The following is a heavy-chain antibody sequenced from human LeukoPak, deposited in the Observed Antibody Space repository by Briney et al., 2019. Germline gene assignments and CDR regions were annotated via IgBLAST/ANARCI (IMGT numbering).Heavy chain of an antibody. J-gene: IGHJ4*02. V-gene: IGHV1-2*02. CDR1: VYTFTGYY. Sequence: ASVKVSCKSSVYTFTGYYMYWVRQAPGQGLEWMGWSNPNSGGTNYAQKFQGRVTMTRDTSIRTAHIELSRLRAYDTPGCYTRRRTLPRRPSCRSTSCYSHALDYWGQGTLLTVSS. CDR2: SNPNSGGT. D-gene: IGHD2-2*01. CDR3: RRRTLPRRPSCRSTSCYSHALDY.